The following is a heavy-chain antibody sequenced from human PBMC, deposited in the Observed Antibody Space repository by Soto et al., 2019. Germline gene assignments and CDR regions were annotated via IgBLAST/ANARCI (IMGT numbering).Heavy chain of an antibody. J-gene: IGHJ4*02. V-gene: IGHV1-18*01. Sequence: QVQLVQSGAEVKKPGATVKVSCKASGYTFTSYGISWVRQAPGKGLEWMGWISAYNGNINYAQKLQGRVTMTTDTPTGTAYMELRSLRSDDTAVYYCACGLYGGWYGGGHFDYWGQGTLVTVSS. CDR2: ISAYNGNI. CDR3: ACGLYGGWYGGGHFDY. D-gene: IGHD6-19*01. CDR1: GYTFTSYG.